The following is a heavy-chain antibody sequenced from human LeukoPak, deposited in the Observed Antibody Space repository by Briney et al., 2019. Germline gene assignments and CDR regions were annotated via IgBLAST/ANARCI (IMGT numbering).Heavy chain of an antibody. J-gene: IGHJ4*02. CDR3: ARGTYDSSGSIDY. CDR2: IYSGGST. D-gene: IGHD3-22*01. CDR1: GFTVSSNY. Sequence: GGSLRLSCAASGFTVSSNYMSWVRQAPGKGLEWVSVIYSGGSTYYADSVMGRLTIAGDKSTNTLYLQMNSLRAEDTAVYYCARGTYDSSGSIDYWGQGTLVTVSS. V-gene: IGHV3-53*01.